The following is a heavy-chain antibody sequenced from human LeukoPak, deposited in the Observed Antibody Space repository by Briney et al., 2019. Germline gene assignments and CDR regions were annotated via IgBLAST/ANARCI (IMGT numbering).Heavy chain of an antibody. CDR2: IWFDGSTQ. CDR3: VRDPQINWNRPSPLS. J-gene: IGHJ4*02. Sequence: GGSLRLSCAASGFTFSSYGMHWVRQAPGKGLEWVSVIWFDGSTQYYTDSVKGRFTISRDNSRNTLFLQMDSLRAEDTAVYYCVRDPQINWNRPSPLSWGQGTLVTVSS. V-gene: IGHV3-33*08. D-gene: IGHD1-20*01. CDR1: GFTFSSYG.